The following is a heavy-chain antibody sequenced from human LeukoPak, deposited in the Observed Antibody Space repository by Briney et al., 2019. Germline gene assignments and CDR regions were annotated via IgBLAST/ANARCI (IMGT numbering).Heavy chain of an antibody. D-gene: IGHD2-21*02. CDR2: ISYDGSNK. J-gene: IGHJ4*02. V-gene: IGHV3-30*10. CDR1: GFTFSSYA. Sequence: GGSLRLSCEASGFTFSSYAMHWVRHPPGKGREWVAVISYDGSNKYYTDSVKGRFTISTHNPKNTLYLQMNSLRAEDTVVYYCAGGEVVTAIREYLGHYFDYWGQGTLVTVSS. CDR3: AGGEVVTAIREYLGHYFDY.